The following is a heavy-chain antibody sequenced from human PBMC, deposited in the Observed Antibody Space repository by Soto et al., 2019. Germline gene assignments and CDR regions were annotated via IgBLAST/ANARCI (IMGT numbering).Heavy chain of an antibody. CDR3: AKDLGWIADHYYYGMDV. Sequence: QVQLVESGGGVVQPGRSLSLSCAASGFTFSSYGMHWVRQAPGKGLEWVAVISYDGSNKYYADSVKGRFTISRDNSKNTLYLQMNSLRGEDTAVYYCAKDLGWIADHYYYGMDVW. CDR2: ISYDGSNK. J-gene: IGHJ6*01. V-gene: IGHV3-30*18. CDR1: GFTFSSYG. D-gene: IGHD2-2*03.